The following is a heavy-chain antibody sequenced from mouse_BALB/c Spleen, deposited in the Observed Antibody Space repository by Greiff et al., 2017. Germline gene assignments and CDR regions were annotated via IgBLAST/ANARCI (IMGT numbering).Heavy chain of an antibody. CDR1: GYSITSDYA. V-gene: IGHV3-2*02. J-gene: IGHJ4*01. Sequence: EVQLQQSGPGLVKPSQSLSLTCTVTGYSITSDYAWNWIRQFPGNKLEWMGYISYSGSTSYNPSLKSRISITRDTSKNQFFLQLNSVTTEDTATYYCARKDYYDYDSGAMDYWGQGTSVTVSS. CDR3: ARKDYYDYDSGAMDY. CDR2: ISYSGST. D-gene: IGHD2-4*01.